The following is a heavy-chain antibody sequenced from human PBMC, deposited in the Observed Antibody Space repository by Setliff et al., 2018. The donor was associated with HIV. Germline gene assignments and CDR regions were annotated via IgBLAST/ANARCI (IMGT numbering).Heavy chain of an antibody. Sequence: ASVKVSCKASGYTFTSYGISWVRQASGQGLEWMGWISAYNGNTDYAQELQGRITLTTDTSTSTAYMELRGLSPDDTALYFCATGGGQSFDYWGQGTLVTVSS. D-gene: IGHD1-26*01. CDR3: ATGGGQSFDY. J-gene: IGHJ4*02. V-gene: IGHV1-18*01. CDR1: GYTFTSYG. CDR2: ISAYNGNT.